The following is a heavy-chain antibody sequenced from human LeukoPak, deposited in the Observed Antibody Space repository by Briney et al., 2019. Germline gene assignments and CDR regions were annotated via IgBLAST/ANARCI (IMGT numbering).Heavy chain of an antibody. Sequence: GALRLSCTASGFTFGDYAMSWVRQAPGKGLGWVGFVRSKAYVGTIEYAAYVEGRFTISRVDSKIIAYLQMTSLKTEDTAVYYCTRDRRGGVRGVISTHYYYYMDVWGKGTTVTISS. J-gene: IGHJ6*03. V-gene: IGHV3-49*04. D-gene: IGHD3-10*01. CDR1: GFTFGDYA. CDR2: VRSKAYVGTI. CDR3: TRDRRGGVRGVISTHYYYYMDV.